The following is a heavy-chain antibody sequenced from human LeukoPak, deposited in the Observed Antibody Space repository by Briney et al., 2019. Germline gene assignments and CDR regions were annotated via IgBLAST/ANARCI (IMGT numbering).Heavy chain of an antibody. CDR2: ISGSGGST. CDR1: GFTFSSYA. V-gene: IGHV3-23*01. CDR3: AKDPYRGMGDSEDFDY. Sequence: PGGSLRLSCAAPGFTFSSYAMSWVRQAPGKGLEWVSAISGSGGSTYYADSVKGRFTISRDNSKNTLYLQMNSLRAEDTAVYYCAKDPYRGMGDSEDFDYWGQGTLVTVSS. J-gene: IGHJ4*02. D-gene: IGHD2-21*02.